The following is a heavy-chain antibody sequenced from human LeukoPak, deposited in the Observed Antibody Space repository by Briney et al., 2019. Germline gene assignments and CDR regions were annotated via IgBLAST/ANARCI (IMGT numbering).Heavy chain of an antibody. CDR3: ARAQLVEY. V-gene: IGHV3-11*06. CDR1: GLTFSDYY. J-gene: IGHJ4*02. D-gene: IGHD2-2*01. Sequence: PGGSLRLSCVASGLTFSDYYMSWIRQAPGKGLEWVSYISGSSSYTNYADSVKGRFIISRDNAKKSLYLQMNSLRAEDTAVYYCARAQLVEYWGQGSLVTVSS. CDR2: ISGSSSYT.